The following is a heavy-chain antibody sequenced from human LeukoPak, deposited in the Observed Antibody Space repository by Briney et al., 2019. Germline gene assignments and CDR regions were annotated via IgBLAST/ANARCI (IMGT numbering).Heavy chain of an antibody. CDR2: ISGSGNII. CDR3: ARAQGWLQPVYYFDY. Sequence: GGSLRLSCAASGFTFSDEYMNWIRQAPGKGLEWVSYISGSGNIIYYADSVKGRFTISRDNARNSLYLQMNSLRAEDTAVYYCARAQGWLQPVYYFDYWGQGTLVTVSS. J-gene: IGHJ4*02. D-gene: IGHD5-24*01. CDR1: GFTFSDEY. V-gene: IGHV3-11*01.